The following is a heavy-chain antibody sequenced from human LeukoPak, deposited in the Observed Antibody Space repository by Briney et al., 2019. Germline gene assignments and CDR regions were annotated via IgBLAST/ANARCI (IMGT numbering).Heavy chain of an antibody. V-gene: IGHV4-59*11. J-gene: IGHJ3*02. CDR1: GGSISSHY. Sequence: SETLSLTCTVSGGSISSHYWSWVRQTPGKGLGWIGHIYYSGSTNYNPSLKSRVTISVDTSKNQFSLKLSSVTAADTAVYYCAREVDYYDSSGPDHAFDIWGQGTMVTVSS. CDR3: AREVDYYDSSGPDHAFDI. D-gene: IGHD3-22*01. CDR2: IYYSGST.